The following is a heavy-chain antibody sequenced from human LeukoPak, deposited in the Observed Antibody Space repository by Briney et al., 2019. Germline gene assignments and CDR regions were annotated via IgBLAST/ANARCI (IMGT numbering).Heavy chain of an antibody. D-gene: IGHD1-26*01. Sequence: SQTLSLTCAVSGGSISSGGSSWSWIRQPPGKGLEWIGYIYHSGSTYYNPSLKSRVTISVDRSKNQFSLKLSSVTAADTAVYYCARGSKGAFDIWGQGTMVTVSS. CDR3: ARGSKGAFDI. CDR2: IYHSGST. J-gene: IGHJ3*02. CDR1: GGSISSGGSS. V-gene: IGHV4-30-2*01.